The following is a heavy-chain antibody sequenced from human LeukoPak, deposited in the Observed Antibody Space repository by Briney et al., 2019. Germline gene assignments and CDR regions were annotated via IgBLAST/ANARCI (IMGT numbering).Heavy chain of an antibody. J-gene: IGHJ4*02. D-gene: IGHD5-18*01. V-gene: IGHV3-7*05. CDR2: IKEDGSEI. CDR1: GFTFSSSW. Sequence: GGSLRLSCAASGFTFSSSWMSWVRQAPGKGLEWVASIKEDGSEIYYVDSVKGRFTFSRDNAKNSLYLQMNSLRAEDTAVYYCASDSSSYGFDYWGQGTLVTVSS. CDR3: ASDSSSYGFDY.